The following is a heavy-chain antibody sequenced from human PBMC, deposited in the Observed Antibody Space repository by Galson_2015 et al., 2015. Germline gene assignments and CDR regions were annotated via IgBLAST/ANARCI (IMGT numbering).Heavy chain of an antibody. J-gene: IGHJ5*02. D-gene: IGHD3-3*01. Sequence: SVKVSCKASGYTFTGYYMHWVRQAPGQGLEWMGRINPISGGTNYAQEFQGRVTMTRDTSISTAYMELSRLRSDDTAVYYCARGPMGNDFWGGYGTASWGPRTLVTVSS. V-gene: IGHV1-2*06. CDR2: INPISGGT. CDR1: GYTFTGYY. CDR3: ARGPMGNDFWGGYGTAS.